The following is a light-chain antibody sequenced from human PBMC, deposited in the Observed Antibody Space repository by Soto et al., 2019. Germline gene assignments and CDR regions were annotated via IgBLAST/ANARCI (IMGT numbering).Light chain of an antibody. Sequence: QSALTQPPSASGSPGQSVTISCAGTSSDVGGYNYVSWYQQYPGKVPKLMIYEVSERPSGVPDRFSGSKSGNTAFLTVSGLQAEDEADYYCSSYITSTTLEVFGGGTKVTVL. CDR2: EVS. J-gene: IGLJ2*01. V-gene: IGLV2-8*01. CDR3: SSYITSTTLEV. CDR1: SSDVGGYNY.